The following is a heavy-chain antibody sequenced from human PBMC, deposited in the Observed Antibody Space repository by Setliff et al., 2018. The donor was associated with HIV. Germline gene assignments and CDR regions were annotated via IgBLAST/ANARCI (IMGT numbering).Heavy chain of an antibody. V-gene: IGHV3-21*06. CDR2: ISPSGAYI. J-gene: IGHJ6*03. CDR3: ARGDTTPIYPNYMDV. Sequence: GGSLRLSCAASGFTFSSHNMNWVRQVPGKGLEWVSSISPSGAYIYYADSMKGRFTISRDNAKNSLYLQMNSLTVEDTAVYYCARGDTTPIYPNYMDVWGKGTTVTVSS. CDR1: GFTFSSHN. D-gene: IGHD2-21*02.